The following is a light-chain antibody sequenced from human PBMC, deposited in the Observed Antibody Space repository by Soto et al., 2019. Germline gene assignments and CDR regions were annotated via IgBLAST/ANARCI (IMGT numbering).Light chain of an antibody. CDR3: QQYHYWWT. V-gene: IGKV3-15*01. CDR1: QSVSSSY. CDR2: GAS. Sequence: EFVLTQSPATLSLSPGERATLSCRASQSVSSSYLAWHQQKPRQAPRLLIYGASNRATGVSARFSGSGSGTEFTLTISSLQSEDFAVYYCQQYHYWWTFGQGTKVDI. J-gene: IGKJ1*01.